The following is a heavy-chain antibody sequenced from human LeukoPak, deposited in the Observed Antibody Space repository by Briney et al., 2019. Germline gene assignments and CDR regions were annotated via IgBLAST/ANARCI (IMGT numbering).Heavy chain of an antibody. CDR2: ISYDGSNK. V-gene: IGHV3-30-3*01. J-gene: IGHJ6*04. Sequence: GGSLRLSCAASGFTFSSYAMRWVRQAPGKGLEWVAVISYDGSNKYYADSVKGRFTISRDNSKNTLYLQMNSLRAEDTAVYYCARDLYGSRSKGCGMDVWGKGTTVTVST. CDR1: GFTFSSYA. D-gene: IGHD3-10*01. CDR3: ARDLYGSRSKGCGMDV.